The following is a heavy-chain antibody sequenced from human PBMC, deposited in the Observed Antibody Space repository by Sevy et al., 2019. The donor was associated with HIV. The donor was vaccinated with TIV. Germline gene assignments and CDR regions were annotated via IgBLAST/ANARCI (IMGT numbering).Heavy chain of an antibody. CDR2: ISGSSTYK. V-gene: IGHV3-21*01. CDR3: AREGDSIPFDP. D-gene: IGHD3-22*01. Sequence: GGSLRLSCAASGFTFSRYSMNWVRQAPGKGLEWVSSISGSSTYKYYADLLRGRFTISRDNAKNSLYLQMNSLRAEDTAVYYCAREGDSIPFDPWGQGTLVTVSS. J-gene: IGHJ5*02. CDR1: GFTFSRYS.